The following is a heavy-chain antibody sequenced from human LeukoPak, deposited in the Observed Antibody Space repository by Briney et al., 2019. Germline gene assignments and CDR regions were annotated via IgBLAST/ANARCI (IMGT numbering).Heavy chain of an antibody. V-gene: IGHV3-48*02. J-gene: IGHJ4*02. CDR2: ITSHTVT. CDR1: GFTFSTSG. D-gene: IGHD2-2*01. CDR3: ARGYCSSTSCHVARHFEY. Sequence: GGSLRLSCAASGFTFSTSGLGWVRQAPGKGLGWLSYITSHTVTHYIDSVKGRFTISRDNAKSSLYLQMNSLREEDTAVYYCARGYCSSTSCHVARHFEYWGQGALVTVSS.